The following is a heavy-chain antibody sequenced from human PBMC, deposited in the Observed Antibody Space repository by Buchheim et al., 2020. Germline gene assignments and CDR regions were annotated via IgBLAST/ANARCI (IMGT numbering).Heavy chain of an antibody. CDR2: INEVGSFP. CDR1: GFTLRTYW. CDR3: ARDLSGSQDY. D-gene: IGHD1-26*01. Sequence: EVQLEESGGGLVQPGGSLRLSCAASGFTLRTYWMHWVRQAPGKGLEWVSRINEVGSFPNYADSVKGRFTISRDNAENTLYLQMTSLRVEDTAMYYCARDLSGSQDYWGQGTL. V-gene: IGHV3-74*01. J-gene: IGHJ4*02.